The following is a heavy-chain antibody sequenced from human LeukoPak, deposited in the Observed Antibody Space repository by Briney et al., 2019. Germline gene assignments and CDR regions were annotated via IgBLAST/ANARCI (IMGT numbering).Heavy chain of an antibody. D-gene: IGHD4-11*01. V-gene: IGHV1-18*01. Sequence: ASVKVSCKASGYTLTRYGISWVRQAPGQGLEWMGWISAYNGATNYAQKLQDRVTMTTDTSTSTAYMELRSLRSDDTAVYYCARGEAYSNYEDYWGQGTLVTVSS. J-gene: IGHJ4*02. CDR3: ARGEAYSNYEDY. CDR2: ISAYNGAT. CDR1: GYTLTRYG.